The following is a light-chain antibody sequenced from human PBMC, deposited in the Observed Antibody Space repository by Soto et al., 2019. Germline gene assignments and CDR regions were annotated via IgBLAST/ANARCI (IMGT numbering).Light chain of an antibody. CDR2: GVS. CDR1: QGVASSY. J-gene: IGKJ1*01. Sequence: GVTKSPGTVSLSTGERATLSCRTSQGVASSYLAWYQQKPGQAPRLLIYGVSNRATGIPDRFSGSGSGTEFTLTISSLQSEDFAVYYCQQRSNWPPGTFGQGTKVDI. CDR3: QQRSNWPPGT. V-gene: IGKV3-11*01.